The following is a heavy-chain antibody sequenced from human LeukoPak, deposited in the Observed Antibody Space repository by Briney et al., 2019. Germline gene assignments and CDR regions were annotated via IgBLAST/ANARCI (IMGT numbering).Heavy chain of an antibody. CDR2: ISWNSGST. J-gene: IGHJ6*02. Sequence: QAGGSLRLSCAASGFTFDDYAMHWVRQAPGKGLEWVSGISWNSGSTGYADSVKGRFTISRDNAKNSLYLQMNSLRAEDTALYYCAKDKEAGTAGYYYGMDVWGQGTTVTVSS. V-gene: IGHV3-9*01. D-gene: IGHD1-7*01. CDR1: GFTFDDYA. CDR3: AKDKEAGTAGYYYGMDV.